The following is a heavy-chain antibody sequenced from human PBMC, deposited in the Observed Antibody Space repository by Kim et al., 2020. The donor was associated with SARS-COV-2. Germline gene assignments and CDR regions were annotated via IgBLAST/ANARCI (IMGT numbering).Heavy chain of an antibody. J-gene: IGHJ5*02. D-gene: IGHD3-3*01. CDR3: SRQVTVFGVVTNKNCFDP. CDR1: GFTLRSYT. V-gene: IGHV3-21*01. Sequence: GGSLRLSCDASGFTLRSYTMNWVRQAPGKGLEWVASISSTGVDIYYSDSVKGRFTISRDNAKNSLSLQMSSLNAEDTAVYYCSRQVTVFGVVTNKNCFDP. CDR2: ISSTGVDI.